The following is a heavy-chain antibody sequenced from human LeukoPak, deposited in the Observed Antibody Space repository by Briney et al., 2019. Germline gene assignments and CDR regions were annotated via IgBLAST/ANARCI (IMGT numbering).Heavy chain of an antibody. J-gene: IGHJ5*02. CDR2: IHFSGST. CDR1: GGSISSYY. D-gene: IGHD2-21*02. CDR3: ARELAVTANWFDP. V-gene: IGHV4-59*01. Sequence: SETLSLTCTVSGGSISSYYWSWIRQPPGKGLEWIGYIHFSGSTNYNPSLKSRVTISVDTSKNQFSLKLSSVTAADTAVYYCARELAVTANWFDPWGQGTLVTVSS.